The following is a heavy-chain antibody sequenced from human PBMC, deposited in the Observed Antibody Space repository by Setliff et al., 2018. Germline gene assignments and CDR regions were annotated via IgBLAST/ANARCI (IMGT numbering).Heavy chain of an antibody. CDR2: IYYSGTT. CDR3: ARAYCSSTICYERLDY. V-gene: IGHV4-59*11. CDR1: GGSISSHY. J-gene: IGHJ4*02. D-gene: IGHD2-2*01. Sequence: SETLSLTCTVSGGSISSHYWSWIRQPPGKGLEWIGSIYYSGTTNYNPSLRSRVTMLVDTSINQFSLKLSSVTAADTAVYYCARAYCSSTICYERLDYWGQGTLVTVSS.